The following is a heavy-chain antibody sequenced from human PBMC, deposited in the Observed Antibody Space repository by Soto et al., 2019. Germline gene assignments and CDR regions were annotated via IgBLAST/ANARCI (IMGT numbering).Heavy chain of an antibody. V-gene: IGHV5-51*01. CDR1: GDICTSYC. CDR3: ARLNYDFWSGHRDYYSGIDV. J-gene: IGHJ6*02. CDR2: IYPADSHT. D-gene: IGHD3-3*01. Sequence: PVESLKISWKGAGDICTSYCSGWVRQMPGKGLEWMGIIYPADSHTRYSPSFQGQVTISPDKSISTAYLQWSSLKASDTAMFYCARLNYDFWSGHRDYYSGIDVWGQGTTVTVSS.